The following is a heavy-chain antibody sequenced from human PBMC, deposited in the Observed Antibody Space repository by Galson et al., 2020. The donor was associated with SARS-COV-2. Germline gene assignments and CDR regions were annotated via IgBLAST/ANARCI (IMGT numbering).Heavy chain of an antibody. J-gene: IGHJ5*02. CDR2: IYYGRTT. D-gene: IGHD2-15*01. CDR3: ARLVVASTNWFDP. Sequence: ASETLSLTCSVSGGSVSDNYWTWIRQSPGKGLQYIGYIYYGRTTFYNPSLKSRVTISIDTSKNQFSLRLSSVTAADSAVYYCARLVVASTNWFDPWGQGTLVTVSS. CDR1: GGSVSDNY. V-gene: IGHV4-59*02.